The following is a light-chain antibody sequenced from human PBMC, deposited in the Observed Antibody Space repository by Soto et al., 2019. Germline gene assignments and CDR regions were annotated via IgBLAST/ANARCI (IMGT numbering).Light chain of an antibody. CDR2: STD. V-gene: IGLV8-61*01. CDR3: VLLIRTGVV. Sequence: QTVVTQEPSFSVPPGETVTLTCGLSPGSVSTSHYPSWYQQTPGQAPRTLIYSTDTRSFGVPDRFSGSIFGNKAALTITGAQAYYESDYYCVLLIRTGVVFGGGTQLIVL. CDR1: PGSVSTSHY. J-gene: IGLJ2*01.